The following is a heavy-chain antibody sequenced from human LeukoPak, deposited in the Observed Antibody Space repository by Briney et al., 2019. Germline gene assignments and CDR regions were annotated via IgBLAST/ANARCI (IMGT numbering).Heavy chain of an antibody. Sequence: GGSLRLSCAASGFIFSNAWMSWVRQAPGKGLEWVGRIKSKTDGGTTDYAAPVKGRFTISRDDSKNTLYLQMNSLKTEDTAVYYCTTEYYDILTGYFPIDYWGQGTLVTVSS. CDR2: IKSKTDGGTT. J-gene: IGHJ4*02. CDR3: TTEYYDILTGYFPIDY. CDR1: GFIFSNAW. V-gene: IGHV3-15*01. D-gene: IGHD3-9*01.